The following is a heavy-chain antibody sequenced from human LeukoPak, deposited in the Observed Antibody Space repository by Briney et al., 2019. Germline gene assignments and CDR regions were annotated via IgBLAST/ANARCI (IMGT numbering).Heavy chain of an antibody. CDR2: IIPIFGTA. J-gene: IGHJ6*03. CDR1: GGTFSSYA. V-gene: IGHV1-69*01. D-gene: IGHD3-10*01. Sequence: SVEVSCKASGGTFSSYAISWVRQAPGQGLEWMGGIIPIFGTANYAQKFQGRVTITADESTSTAYMELSSLRSEDTAVYYCARDSSPTKLRYYYMDVWGKGTTVTVSS. CDR3: ARDSSPTKLRYYYMDV.